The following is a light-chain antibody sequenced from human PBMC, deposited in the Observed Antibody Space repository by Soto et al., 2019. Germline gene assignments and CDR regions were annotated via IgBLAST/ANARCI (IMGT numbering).Light chain of an antibody. Sequence: EIQMTQSPSTLYASVGDRVTITCRASQSISSWLAWYQQRPGRAPKLLIYKAATLQSGVPSRFSGSGSGTEFTLTISSLQPDDFATYYCQQYGSYRTFGQGTKVDIK. CDR3: QQYGSYRT. J-gene: IGKJ1*01. CDR1: QSISSW. V-gene: IGKV1-5*03. CDR2: KAA.